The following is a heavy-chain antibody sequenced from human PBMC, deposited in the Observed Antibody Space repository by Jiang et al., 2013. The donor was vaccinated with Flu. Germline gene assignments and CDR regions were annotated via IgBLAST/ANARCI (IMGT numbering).Heavy chain of an antibody. V-gene: IGHV3-23*01. CDR3: AKIFPVFMVQGAPFDY. Sequence: QLLESGGGLVQPGGSLRLSCAASGFTFSSYAMSWVRQAPGKGLEWVSAISGSGGSTYYADSVKGRFTISRDNSKNTLYLQMNSLRAEDTAVYYCAKIFPVFMVQGAPFDYWGQGTLVTVSS. J-gene: IGHJ4*02. D-gene: IGHD3-10*01. CDR1: GFTFSSYA. CDR2: ISGSGGST.